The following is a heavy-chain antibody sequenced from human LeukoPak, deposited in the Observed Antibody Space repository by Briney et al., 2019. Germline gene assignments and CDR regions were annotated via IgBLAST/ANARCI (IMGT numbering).Heavy chain of an antibody. CDR3: ARGPYCGSDCYFDY. CDR2: ISTSGST. CDR1: GGSISTYY. D-gene: IGHD2-21*02. V-gene: IGHV4-4*07. J-gene: IGHJ4*02. Sequence: SETLSLTCTFSGGSISTYYWSWIRQPAGKGLEWIGRISTSGSTNYNPSLKSRVTMSADTSKNQFSLKLSSVTAADTAVYYCARGPYCGSDCYFDYWGQGTLVTVSS.